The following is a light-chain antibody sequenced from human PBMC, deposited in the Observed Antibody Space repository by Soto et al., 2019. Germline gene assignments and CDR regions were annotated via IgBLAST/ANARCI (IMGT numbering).Light chain of an antibody. J-gene: IGLJ2*01. CDR3: SSFTNSSTLVV. CDR1: SGDIGGYNY. CDR2: EVS. V-gene: IGLV2-14*01. Sequence: QSALTEPASVSGSPGQSITISCTGTSGDIGGYNYVSWYQHHPGKAPKLVISEVSHRPSGISNRFSGSKSATTASLTISGRQAEDEADYYCSSFTNSSTLVVVGGGTK.